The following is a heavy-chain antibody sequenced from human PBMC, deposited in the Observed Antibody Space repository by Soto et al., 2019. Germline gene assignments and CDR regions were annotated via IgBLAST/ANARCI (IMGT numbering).Heavy chain of an antibody. J-gene: IGHJ1*01. Sequence: GGALRLSSIDSGFSFSAYNMNWVRQAPGKGLEWVSSIKVGSSRIYQPDSMKGRFTISRDDARNSVYLQINSLRAEDTALYFCVRSPKIGVRGAFWGRGTQVTV. CDR3: VRSPKIGVRGAF. D-gene: IGHD3-16*01. CDR2: IKVGSSRI. CDR1: GFSFSAYN. V-gene: IGHV3-21*01.